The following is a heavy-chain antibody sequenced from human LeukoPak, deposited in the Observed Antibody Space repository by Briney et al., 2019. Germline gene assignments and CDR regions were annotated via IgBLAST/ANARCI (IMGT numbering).Heavy chain of an antibody. CDR1: GFTFSSYA. Sequence: GGSLRLSCAASGFTFSSYAMSWVRQAPGKGLEWVSAISGSGGSTYYADSVKGRFTISRDNSKNTLYLQMNSLRAEDTAVYYCAKDLSGGKSWFGFDLWGRGTLVTVSS. D-gene: IGHD4-23*01. V-gene: IGHV3-23*01. CDR3: AKDLSGGKSWFGFDL. J-gene: IGHJ2*01. CDR2: ISGSGGST.